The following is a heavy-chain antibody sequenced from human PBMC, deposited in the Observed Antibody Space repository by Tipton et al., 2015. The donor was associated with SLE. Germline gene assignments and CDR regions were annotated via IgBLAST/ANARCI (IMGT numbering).Heavy chain of an antibody. J-gene: IGHJ4*02. CDR2: INHSGST. CDR3: ASRTGIAVDY. V-gene: IGHV4-34*01. D-gene: IGHD6-19*01. CDR1: GGSFSGYY. Sequence: TLSLTCAVYGGSFSGYYWSWIRQPPGKGLEWIGEINHSGSTNNNPSLKSRVTISVDTSKNQFSLKLSSVTAADTAVYYCASRTGIAVDYWGQGTLVTVSS.